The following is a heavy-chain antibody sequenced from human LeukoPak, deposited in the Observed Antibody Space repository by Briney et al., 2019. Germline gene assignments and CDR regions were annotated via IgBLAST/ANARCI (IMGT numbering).Heavy chain of an antibody. CDR2: ISSASTYI. J-gene: IGHJ4*01. CDR1: GFTFSSHN. D-gene: IGHD2-15*01. V-gene: IGHV3-21*01. Sequence: PGGSLRLSCATSGFTFSSHNMNWLRQAPGKGLEWVSSISSASTYIYNADSVKGRFTIFRDNTKNALYLQMNSLRAEDTAVYYWSRVRNCSGGSCYVLGCWGHGTLVAVSS. CDR3: SRVRNCSGGSCYVLGC.